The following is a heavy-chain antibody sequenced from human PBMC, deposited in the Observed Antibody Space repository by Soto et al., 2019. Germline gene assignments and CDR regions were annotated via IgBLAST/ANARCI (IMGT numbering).Heavy chain of an antibody. CDR1: GFIFSDYD. D-gene: IGHD4-4*01. J-gene: IGHJ6*02. CDR3: VRQAKLTSVTANVGYYYGLDI. Sequence: EVQLLESGGGLVQPGGSLRLSCAASGFIFSDYDMRWVRQAPGKGVEWVSVIGGSGGCTYYADSVKGRFTISRDNSNNTLFLQMNSRRAEDTALYLCVRQAKLTSVTANVGYYYGLDIRDQGTTVTVSS. CDR2: IGGSGGCT. V-gene: IGHV3-23*01.